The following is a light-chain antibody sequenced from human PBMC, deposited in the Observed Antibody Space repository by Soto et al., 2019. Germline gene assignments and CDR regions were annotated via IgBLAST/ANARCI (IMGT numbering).Light chain of an antibody. CDR2: GAS. Sequence: EIVLTQSPSTLSLSPGERATLSCRASQSVNSYLVWYQQRPGQAPRLLTYGASTRATGIPARFSGSGSGTEFTLTISSLQSEDFVVYYCQQYDSYPLTFGGGTKVDIK. J-gene: IGKJ4*01. CDR1: QSVNSY. V-gene: IGKV3-15*01. CDR3: QQYDSYPLT.